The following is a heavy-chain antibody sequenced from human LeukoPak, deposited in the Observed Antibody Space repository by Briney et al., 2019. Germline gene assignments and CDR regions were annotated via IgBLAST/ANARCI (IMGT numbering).Heavy chain of an antibody. CDR1: GGSISTYY. J-gene: IGHJ6*03. Sequence: SETLSLTCTVSGGSISTYYWSWIRQPPGKGLEWIGYLYYNGRTNYNPSLKSRVTLSLDTSKNQFSLKLSSVTAADTAVYYCARQSPDGSGSYYYYYMDVWGKGTTVTISS. V-gene: IGHV4-59*08. D-gene: IGHD3-10*01. CDR3: ARQSPDGSGSYYYYYMDV. CDR2: LYYNGRT.